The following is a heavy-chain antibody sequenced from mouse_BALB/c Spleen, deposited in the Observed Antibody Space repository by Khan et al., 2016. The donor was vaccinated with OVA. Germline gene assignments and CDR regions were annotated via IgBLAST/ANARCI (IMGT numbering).Heavy chain of an antibody. CDR2: IDSANDNT. Sequence: EVKLLESGAELVKPGASVKLSCTASGFNSKDTYMHWVKQRPEQGLEWIGRIDSANDNTKYGPKTQGKATITADTSSNTAYLQLSSLTSEDTAVYYGALREEIYDGYYGYAMDYWGQGTSVTVSS. CDR3: ALREEIYDGYYGYAMDY. CDR1: GFNSKDTY. J-gene: IGHJ4*01. D-gene: IGHD2-3*01. V-gene: IGHV14-3*02.